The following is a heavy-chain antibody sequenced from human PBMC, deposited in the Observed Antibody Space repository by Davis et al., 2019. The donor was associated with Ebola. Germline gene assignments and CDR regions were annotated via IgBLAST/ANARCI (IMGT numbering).Heavy chain of an antibody. CDR1: GFTFSSYS. CDR3: ARSLILWFGELLYGDYYGMDV. CDR2: ISSSSSTI. V-gene: IGHV3-48*02. Sequence: GESLKISCAASGFTFSSYSMNWVRQAPGKGLEWVSYISSSSSTIYYADSVKGRFTISRDNAKNSLYLQMNSLRDEDTAVYYCARSLILWFGELLYGDYYGMDVWGQGTTVTVSS. J-gene: IGHJ6*02. D-gene: IGHD3-10*01.